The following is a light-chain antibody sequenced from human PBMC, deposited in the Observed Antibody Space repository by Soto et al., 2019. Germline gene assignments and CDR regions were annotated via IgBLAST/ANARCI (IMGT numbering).Light chain of an antibody. V-gene: IGKV3-20*01. CDR1: QSVSSSY. CDR2: GAS. J-gene: IGKJ1*01. Sequence: EIVLTQSPGTLSLSPGERATLSCRASQSVSSSYLAWYQQKPGQAPRLLIYGASSSDTGIPDRFSGSGCRTDFTLTISRREPEEFSVYDCQQYGSSPRTVGQGTKVEIK. CDR3: QQYGSSPRT.